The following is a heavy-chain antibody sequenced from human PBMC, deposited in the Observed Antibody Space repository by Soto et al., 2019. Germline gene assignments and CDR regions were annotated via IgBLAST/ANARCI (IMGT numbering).Heavy chain of an antibody. CDR2: ISAYNGNT. Sequence: GASVKVSCKASGYTFTSYGISWVRQAPGQGLEWMGWISAYNGNTNYAQKLQGRVTMTTDTSTSTAYMELRSLRSDDTAVYYCARDGRVVTALSKRHIDYWGQGTLVTVSS. D-gene: IGHD2-21*02. J-gene: IGHJ4*02. V-gene: IGHV1-18*04. CDR1: GYTFTSYG. CDR3: ARDGRVVTALSKRHIDY.